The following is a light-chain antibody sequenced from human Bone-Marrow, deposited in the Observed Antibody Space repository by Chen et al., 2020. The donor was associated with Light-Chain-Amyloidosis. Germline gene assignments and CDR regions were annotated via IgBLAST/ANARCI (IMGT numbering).Light chain of an antibody. CDR1: DLPTKY. V-gene: IGLV3-25*03. CDR2: RDT. CDR3: QSADSSGTYEVI. Sequence: SYELTQPPSVSVSPGQTARFTCSGDDLPTKYAYWYQQKPGQAPVLVIHRDTERPSGISERFPGSSSGTTDTLTISGVQAEDEADYHCQSADSSGTYEVIFGGGTKLTVL. J-gene: IGLJ2*01.